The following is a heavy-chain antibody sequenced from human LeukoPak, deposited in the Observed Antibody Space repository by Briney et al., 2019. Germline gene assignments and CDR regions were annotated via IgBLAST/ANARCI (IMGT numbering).Heavy chain of an antibody. CDR2: MYYRGST. D-gene: IGHD3-10*01. J-gene: IGHJ4*02. CDR3: ATPHYGSGSSFGY. Sequence: SETLSLTCTVSGGSISGISYYWGWIRQPPGKGLEWIGSMYYRGSTYYNPSLKSRVTTSVDTSKNQFSLRLNSVTAADTAVYYCATPHYGSGSSFGYWGQGTLVTVSS. CDR1: GGSISGISYY. V-gene: IGHV4-39*07.